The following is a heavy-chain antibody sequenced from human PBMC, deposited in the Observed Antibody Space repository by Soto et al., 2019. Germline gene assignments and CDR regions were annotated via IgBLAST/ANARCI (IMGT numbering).Heavy chain of an antibody. CDR2: ILPIYGTA. CDR1: GGTYSSYA. D-gene: IGHD2-15*01. V-gene: IGHV1-69*12. J-gene: IGHJ4*02. CDR3: ARGVAPFDY. Sequence: QVQLVQSGAEVQKPESSVKVSCKASGGTYSSYAISWVRQAPGQGLEWMGRILPIYGTANYEQKFQGRVTIPANESTSTAYMELSSLRAEDTAEYYCARGVAPFDYWRQGTLVTVSS.